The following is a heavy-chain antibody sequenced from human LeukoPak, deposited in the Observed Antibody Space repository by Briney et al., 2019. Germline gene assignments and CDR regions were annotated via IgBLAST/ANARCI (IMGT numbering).Heavy chain of an antibody. Sequence: SVKVSCKASGGAFSSYAISWVRQAPGQGLEWMGGIIPIFGTANYAQKFQGRVTITADESTSTAYMELSSLRSEDTAVYYCASNSGSKYYFDYWGQGTLVTVSS. CDR3: ASNSGSKYYFDY. D-gene: IGHD3-22*01. CDR1: GGAFSSYA. V-gene: IGHV1-69*13. J-gene: IGHJ4*02. CDR2: IIPIFGTA.